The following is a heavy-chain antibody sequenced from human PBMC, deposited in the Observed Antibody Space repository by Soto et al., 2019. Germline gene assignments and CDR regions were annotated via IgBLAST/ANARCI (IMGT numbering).Heavy chain of an antibody. Sequence: PGGSLRLSCAASGFTFSSYGMHWVRQAPGKGLEWVAVIWYDGSNKYYADSVKGRFTISRDNSKNTLYLQMNSLRAEDTAVYYCARDGYNDFWSGSYYYYGMDVWGQGTTVTVSS. J-gene: IGHJ6*02. CDR2: IWYDGSNK. CDR3: ARDGYNDFWSGSYYYYGMDV. D-gene: IGHD3-3*01. CDR1: GFTFSSYG. V-gene: IGHV3-33*01.